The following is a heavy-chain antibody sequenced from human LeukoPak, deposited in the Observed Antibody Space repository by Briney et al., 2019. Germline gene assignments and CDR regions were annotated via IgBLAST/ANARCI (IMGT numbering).Heavy chain of an antibody. D-gene: IGHD3-22*01. CDR1: GGSISSSSYY. J-gene: IGHJ4*02. CDR2: MYYSGST. V-gene: IGHV4-39*01. Sequence: KTSETLSLICTVSGGSISSSSYYWGWIRQPPGKGLECIGSMYYSGSTYYNPPLKSRVTISVDTSKNQFSLNLRSVTAADTAVYYCVRLNGGYYEAIFDYWGQGTLVTVSS. CDR3: VRLNGGYYEAIFDY.